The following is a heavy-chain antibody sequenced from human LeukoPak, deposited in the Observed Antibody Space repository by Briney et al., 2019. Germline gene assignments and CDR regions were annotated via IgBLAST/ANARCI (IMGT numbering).Heavy chain of an antibody. CDR2: IYYSGST. V-gene: IGHV4-59*01. Sequence: SKTLSLTCAVYGGSFSGYYWSWIRQPPGKGLEWIGFIYYSGSTNYNPSLKSRVIISLDTSKNQFSLKLSSVTAADTAVYYCARGLTSGYYGHYYMDVWGKGTTVTVSS. CDR3: ARGLTSGYYGHYYMDV. D-gene: IGHD3-22*01. J-gene: IGHJ6*03. CDR1: GGSFSGYY.